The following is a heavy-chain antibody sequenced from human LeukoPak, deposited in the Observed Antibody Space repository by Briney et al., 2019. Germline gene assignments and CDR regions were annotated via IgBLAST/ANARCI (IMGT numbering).Heavy chain of an antibody. V-gene: IGHV4-61*01. CDR2: IYYSGGT. CDR3: ARFYCSSTSCYLAP. J-gene: IGHJ5*02. CDR1: GGSVSSGSYY. Sequence: PSETLSLTFTVSGGSVSSGSYYSSCIPQPPGKGLEWIGYIYYSGGTNYNPSLKSRVTISVDPSKNQFSLKLSSVTAADTAVYYCARFYCSSTSCYLAPWGQGTLVTVSS. D-gene: IGHD2-2*01.